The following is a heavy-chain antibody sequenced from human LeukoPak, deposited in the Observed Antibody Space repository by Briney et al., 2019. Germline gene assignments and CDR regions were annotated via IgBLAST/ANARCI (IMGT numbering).Heavy chain of an antibody. CDR3: ARDLLLDS. CDR1: GYTFTGYY. D-gene: IGHD5-18*01. Sequence: ASVKVSCKASGYTFTGYYMHWVRQAPGQGLEWMGWINPNSGVTNYAQNFQGRVTMTRETSISTAFMELTSLRPDDTAVYYCARDLLLDSWGQGTLVTVSA. CDR2: INPNSGVT. V-gene: IGHV1-2*02. J-gene: IGHJ4*02.